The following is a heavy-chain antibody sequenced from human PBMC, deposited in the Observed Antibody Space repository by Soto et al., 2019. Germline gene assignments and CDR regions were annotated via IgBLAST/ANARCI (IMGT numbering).Heavy chain of an antibody. J-gene: IGHJ4*02. Sequence: LSCAASGFTFSSYAMSWVRQAPGKGLEWVSAISGSGGSTYYADSVKGRFTISRDNSKNTLYLQMNSLRAEDTAVYYCAKGRGVQTSVDYWGQGTLVTVSS. V-gene: IGHV3-23*01. CDR2: ISGSGGST. CDR1: GFTFSSYA. D-gene: IGHD3-10*01. CDR3: AKGRGVQTSVDY.